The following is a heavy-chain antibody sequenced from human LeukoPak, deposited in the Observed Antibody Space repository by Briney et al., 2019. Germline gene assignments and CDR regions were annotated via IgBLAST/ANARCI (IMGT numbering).Heavy chain of an antibody. CDR1: GYSISSGYF. V-gene: IGHV4-38-2*02. J-gene: IGHJ4*02. Sequence: SETLSLTCTVSGYSISSGYFWAWVRQPPGKGLEWIGSVYQSGSTYYNPSLRSRVTISVDTSMNHFSLKLRSVTAADTAVYYCARVWPRAFLNGYPKNNYFDFWGQGTLVTVSS. CDR2: VYQSGST. CDR3: ARVWPRAFLNGYPKNNYFDF. D-gene: IGHD3-9*01.